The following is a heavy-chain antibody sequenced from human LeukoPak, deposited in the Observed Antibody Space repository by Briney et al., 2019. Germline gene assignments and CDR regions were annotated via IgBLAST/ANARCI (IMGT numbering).Heavy chain of an antibody. D-gene: IGHD1-1*01. J-gene: IGHJ5*02. CDR3: ARVPGGALNWFDP. V-gene: IGHV4-39*01. CDR1: GGYISSSSYY. Sequence: SETLSLTCTVSGGYISSSSYYWGWIRQLPGKGLEWIGTIYYSGSTYYNPSLKSRVTISVYTSKNQFSLKLSSVTAADTAVYYCARVPGGALNWFDPWGQGTLVTVSS. CDR2: IYYSGST.